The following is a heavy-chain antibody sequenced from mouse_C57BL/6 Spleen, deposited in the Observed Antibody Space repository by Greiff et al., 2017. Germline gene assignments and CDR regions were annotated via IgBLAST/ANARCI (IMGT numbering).Heavy chain of an antibody. D-gene: IGHD2-5*01. CDR1: GYTFTSYW. J-gene: IGHJ3*01. V-gene: IGHV1-53*01. CDR3: AGELWSNLAWFAY. Sequence: QVQLQQPGTDLVKPGASVKLSCKASGYTFTSYWMHWVKQRPGQGLEWIGNINPSNGGTNYNEKFKSKATLTVDKSSSTAYMQLSSLTSEDSAVYYCAGELWSNLAWFAYWGQGTLVTVSA. CDR2: INPSNGGT.